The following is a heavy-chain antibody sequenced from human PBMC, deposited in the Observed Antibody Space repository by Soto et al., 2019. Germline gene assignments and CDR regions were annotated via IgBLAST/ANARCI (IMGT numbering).Heavy chain of an antibody. CDR2: IYPGDSDT. CDR3: ARQDGSALYYFDY. CDR1: GYTFTIYW. J-gene: IGHJ4*02. V-gene: IGHV5-51*01. Sequence: GESLKISCKGSGYTFTIYWIAWVRPMPGKGLEWMGIIYPGDSDTRYSPSFQGQVSISADKSISTAYLQWSSLKASDTAMYYCARQDGSALYYFDYWGQGTLVTVSS. D-gene: IGHD6-19*01.